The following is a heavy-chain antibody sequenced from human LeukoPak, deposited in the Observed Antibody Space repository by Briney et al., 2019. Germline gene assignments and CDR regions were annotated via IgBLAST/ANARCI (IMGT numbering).Heavy chain of an antibody. J-gene: IGHJ6*03. D-gene: IGHD6-13*01. V-gene: IGHV4-59*01. CDR2: IYYSGST. Sequence: SETLSLTCTVSGGSISSYYWSWIRQPPGKGLEWIGYIYYSGSTNYNPSLKSRVTISVDTSKNQFSLKLSSVTAADTAVYYCARAGDSSSWYLGYYYYYMDVWGKGTTVTISS. CDR3: ARAGDSSSWYLGYYYYYMDV. CDR1: GGSISSYY.